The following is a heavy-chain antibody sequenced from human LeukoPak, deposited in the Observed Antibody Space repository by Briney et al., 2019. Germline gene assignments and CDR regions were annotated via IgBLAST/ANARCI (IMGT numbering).Heavy chain of an antibody. Sequence: GGSLRLSCAASGFTYSTYWMSGVRQAPGKGLEWVANINQDGSEKYYVDSVRGRFTISRDNAKNPLYLQMNSLRGEDTAVYYCARNAPFDYWGQGTLVTVSS. J-gene: IGHJ4*02. CDR1: GFTYSTYW. V-gene: IGHV3-7*01. CDR2: INQDGSEK. CDR3: ARNAPFDY.